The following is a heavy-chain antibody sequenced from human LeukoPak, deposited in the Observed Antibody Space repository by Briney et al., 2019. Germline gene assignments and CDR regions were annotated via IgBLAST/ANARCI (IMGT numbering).Heavy chain of an antibody. V-gene: IGHV4-30-4*01. D-gene: IGHD1-1*01. Sequence: SETLSLTCTVSGGSISSGDKYWSWIRQPLGKGLEWIGNVHYSGTTSYNSSLTSRLSMSVDRSKNQFSLRLSSVTAADTAVYYCARDWQLVDWGQGTLVTVSS. CDR2: VHYSGTT. CDR1: GGSISSGDKY. CDR3: ARDWQLVD. J-gene: IGHJ4*02.